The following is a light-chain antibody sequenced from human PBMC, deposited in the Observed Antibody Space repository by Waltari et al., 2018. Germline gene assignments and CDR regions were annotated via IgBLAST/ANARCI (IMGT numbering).Light chain of an antibody. Sequence: SYELTQDPAVSVALGQKVRITCQGDSLRTSYASWYQVKPGQAPVLVMYGKDRRPSGIPDRISGYTSGITSSLTITGARAEDEADYYCHSRNGRDNQVIFGGGTKVTVL. CDR2: GKD. CDR1: SLRTSY. CDR3: HSRNGRDNQVI. J-gene: IGLJ2*01. V-gene: IGLV3-19*01.